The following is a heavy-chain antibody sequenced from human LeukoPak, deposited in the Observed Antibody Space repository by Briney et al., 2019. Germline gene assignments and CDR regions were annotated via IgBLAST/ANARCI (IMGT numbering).Heavy chain of an antibody. CDR3: ARGTRSITMIVVVITTSDNWFDP. CDR2: INPNSGGT. J-gene: IGHJ5*02. D-gene: IGHD3-22*01. CDR1: GYTFTGYY. Sequence: ASVKVSCKASGYTFTGYYMHWVRQAPGQGLEWMGWINPNSGGTNYAQKFQGRVTMTRDTSISTAYMELSSLRSEDTAVYYCARGTRSITMIVVVITTSDNWFDPWGQGTLVTVSS. V-gene: IGHV1-2*02.